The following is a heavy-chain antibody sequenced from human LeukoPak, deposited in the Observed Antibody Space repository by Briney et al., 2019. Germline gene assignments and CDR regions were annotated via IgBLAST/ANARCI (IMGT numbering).Heavy chain of an antibody. V-gene: IGHV1-69*13. CDR3: ARVPPARAGYAYYFDY. Sequence: ASVTVSCTASGGTFSSYAIRWVRQAPGQGLEWMGGIIPIFGTANYAQKFQGRVTITADESTSTAYMELSSLRSEDTAVYYCARVPPARAGYAYYFDYWGQGTLVTASS. J-gene: IGHJ4*02. D-gene: IGHD5-12*01. CDR2: IIPIFGTA. CDR1: GGTFSSYA.